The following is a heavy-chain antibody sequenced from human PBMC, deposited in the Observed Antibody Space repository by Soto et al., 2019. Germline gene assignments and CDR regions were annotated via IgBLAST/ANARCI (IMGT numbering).Heavy chain of an antibody. V-gene: IGHV3-64D*06. CDR2: ISDEGDDT. J-gene: IGHJ4*02. CDR1: GFTFSSHT. Sequence: WSLRLSCAASGFTFSSHTMHWVRQPPGKGLEYVSTISDEGDDTVYVDSVKGRFTISRDNSNNTLYLQMSSLRPEDTAVYYCVKFRSAFEPVCESWGKGNLVIVSS. CDR3: VKFRSAFEPVCES. D-gene: IGHD3-3*02.